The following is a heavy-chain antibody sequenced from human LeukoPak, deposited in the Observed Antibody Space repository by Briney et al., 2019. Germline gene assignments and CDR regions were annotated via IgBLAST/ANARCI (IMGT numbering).Heavy chain of an antibody. V-gene: IGHV4-59*01. CDR1: GASLTSYY. Sequence: SETLSLTCSVPGASLTSYYWNWIRQSPGKGLEWIGYMYHTGSSDYNPSLQSRITISLDTPNNKVSLTLSSVTAADTAVYYCATTRGYSTNDAFDIWGQGTRATVSS. CDR2: MYHTGSS. D-gene: IGHD5-18*01. J-gene: IGHJ3*02. CDR3: ATTRGYSTNDAFDI.